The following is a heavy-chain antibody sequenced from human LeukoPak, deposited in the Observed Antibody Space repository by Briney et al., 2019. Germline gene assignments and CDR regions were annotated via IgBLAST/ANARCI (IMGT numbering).Heavy chain of an antibody. CDR2: ISGSGGST. J-gene: IGHJ4*02. CDR3: AKGRPPGIAVAGTPFDY. CDR1: GFTFSSYA. D-gene: IGHD6-19*01. V-gene: IGHV3-23*01. Sequence: GGSLRLSCAASGFTFSSYAMSWVRQAPGKGLEWVSAISGSGGSTYYADSVKGRFTISRDNSKNTLYLQMNSLRAEDTAVYYRAKGRPPGIAVAGTPFDYWGQGTLVTVSS.